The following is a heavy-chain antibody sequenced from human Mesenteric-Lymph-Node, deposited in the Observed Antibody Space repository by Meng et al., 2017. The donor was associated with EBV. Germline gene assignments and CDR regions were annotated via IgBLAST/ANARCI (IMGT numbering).Heavy chain of an antibody. J-gene: IGHJ1*01. V-gene: IGHV7-4-1*02. CDR1: GYTFTTYS. CDR2: INTNTGNP. CDR3: ARIYDISGYHYSAEYFQH. Sequence: QVQLVQSGSEFKEPGASVKVSCKASGYTFTTYSMNWVRQAPGQGLEWMGWINTNTGNPTYAQGFTGRFVFSLDTSVSTAYLQISSLKAEDTAVYYCARIYDISGYHYSAEYFQHWGQGTLVTVSS. D-gene: IGHD3-22*01.